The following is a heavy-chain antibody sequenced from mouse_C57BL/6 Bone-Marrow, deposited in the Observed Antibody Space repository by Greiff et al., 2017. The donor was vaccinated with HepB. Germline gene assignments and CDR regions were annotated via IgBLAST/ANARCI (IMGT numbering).Heavy chain of an antibody. V-gene: IGHV7-3*01. CDR2: IRNKANGYTT. CDR3: ARYPPWYFDV. CDR1: GFTFTDYY. J-gene: IGHJ1*03. Sequence: EVKLQESGGGLVQPGGSLSLSCAASGFTFTDYYMSWVRQPPGKALEWLGFIRNKANGYTTEYSASVKGRFTISRDNSQSILYLQMNALRAEDSATYYCARYPPWYFDVWGTGTTVTVSS.